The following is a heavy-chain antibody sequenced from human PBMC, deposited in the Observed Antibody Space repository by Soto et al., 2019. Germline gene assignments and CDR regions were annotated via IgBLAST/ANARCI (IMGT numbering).Heavy chain of an antibody. CDR2: IKQDGSEK. CDR3: ARARIGVETTVTYDY. Sequence: GGSLRLSCAASGFTFSSYWMSWVRQAPGKGLEWVANIKQDGSEKYYVDSVKGRFTISRDNAKNSLYLQMNSLRAEDTAVYYCARARIGVETTVTYDYWGQGTLVTVSS. V-gene: IGHV3-7*05. D-gene: IGHD4-17*01. J-gene: IGHJ4*02. CDR1: GFTFSSYW.